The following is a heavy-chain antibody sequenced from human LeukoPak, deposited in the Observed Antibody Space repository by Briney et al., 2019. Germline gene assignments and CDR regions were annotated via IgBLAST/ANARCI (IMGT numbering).Heavy chain of an antibody. CDR1: GGSISSGDYY. CDR2: IYYGGST. CDR3: ARGAAAGNWFDP. J-gene: IGHJ5*02. Sequence: PSQTLSLTCTVSGGSISSGDYYWSWIRQPPGKGLEWIGYIYYGGSTYYNPSLKSRVTISVDTSKNQFSLKLSSVTAADTAVYYCARGAAAGNWFDPWGQGTLVTVSS. V-gene: IGHV4-30-4*01. D-gene: IGHD6-13*01.